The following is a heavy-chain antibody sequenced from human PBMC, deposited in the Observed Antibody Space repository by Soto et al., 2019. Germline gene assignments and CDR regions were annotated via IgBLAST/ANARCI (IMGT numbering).Heavy chain of an antibody. CDR1: GFTFSSYA. V-gene: IGHV3-30-3*01. CDR3: ARDDHCSGGSCYFTSYYYYGMDV. Sequence: PGGSLRLSCAASGFTFSSYAMHWVRQAPGKGLEWVAVISYDGSNKYYADSVKGRFTISRDNSKNTLYLQMNSLRAEDTAVYYCARDDHCSGGSCYFTSYYYYGMDVWGQGTTVTVSS. CDR2: ISYDGSNK. D-gene: IGHD2-15*01. J-gene: IGHJ6*02.